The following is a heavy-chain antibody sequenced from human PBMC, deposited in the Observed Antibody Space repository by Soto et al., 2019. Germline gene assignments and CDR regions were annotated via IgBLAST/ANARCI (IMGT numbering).Heavy chain of an antibody. V-gene: IGHV4-59*01. Sequence: QVQLQESGPGLVKPSETLSLNCPVSGDSINNYYWNWIRQPPGKGLEWIGYISYIGSTNYNPSFESRVTITVATSTNQFSLRLSSVTAADTAVYFCAGGYCSGVICYLYYFDYWGEGTLVTVSS. D-gene: IGHD2-15*01. CDR1: GDSINNYY. CDR2: ISYIGST. J-gene: IGHJ4*02. CDR3: AGGYCSGVICYLYYFDY.